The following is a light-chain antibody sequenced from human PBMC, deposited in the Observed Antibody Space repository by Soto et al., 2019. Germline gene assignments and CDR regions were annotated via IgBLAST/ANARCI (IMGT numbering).Light chain of an antibody. CDR1: SSDVGAYNY. CDR3: CSYTTRSTVV. CDR2: DVS. Sequence: QSVLTQPASVSGSPGQSITISCTGTSSDVGAYNYVSWYQQYPGKAPKVIIYDVSNRPSGVSNRFSGSKSGNTASLTISGLQAEDEDDYCCCSYTTRSTVVFGGGTKVTVL. J-gene: IGLJ2*01. V-gene: IGLV2-14*01.